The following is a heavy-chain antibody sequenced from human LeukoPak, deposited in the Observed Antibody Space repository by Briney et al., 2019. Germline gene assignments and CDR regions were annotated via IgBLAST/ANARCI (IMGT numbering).Heavy chain of an antibody. V-gene: IGHV1-8*02. CDR1: GYTFIGYH. D-gene: IGHD3-3*01. CDR3: ATYSGPGPYYDFWSGCYSYYYYYYMDV. CDR2: MNPNSGNT. Sequence: GASXXVSCKASGYTFIGYHMHWVRQAPGQGLEWMGWMNPNSGNTGYAQKFQGRVTMTRNTSISTAYMELSSLRSEDTAVYYCATYSGPGPYYDFWSGCYSYYYYYYMDVWGKGTTVTVSS. J-gene: IGHJ6*03.